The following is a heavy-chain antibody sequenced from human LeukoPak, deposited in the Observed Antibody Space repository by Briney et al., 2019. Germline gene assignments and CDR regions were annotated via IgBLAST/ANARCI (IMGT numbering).Heavy chain of an antibody. V-gene: IGHV3-7*01. Sequence: PGGPLRLSCAASGFTFSNYYMSWVRQAPGKGLEWVANIKQDGSEKYYVDSVKGRFTISRDNAKNSLYLQMNSLRVEDTAVYYCARGGFDYWGQGTLVTVSS. CDR1: GFTFSNYY. J-gene: IGHJ4*02. CDR2: IKQDGSEK. CDR3: ARGGFDY.